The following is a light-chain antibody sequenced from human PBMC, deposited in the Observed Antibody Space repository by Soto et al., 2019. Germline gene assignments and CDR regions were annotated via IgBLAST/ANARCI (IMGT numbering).Light chain of an antibody. CDR2: DAS. CDR3: QQRSKWPPYN. Sequence: EIVLTQSPATLSLFPGERATLSCRASQSVSSYLAWYQQKPGQAPRLLIYDASNRATGIPARFSGSGSGTDFTLTISSLEPEDFAVYYCQQRSKWPPYNFGQGTKLEIK. J-gene: IGKJ2*01. V-gene: IGKV3-11*01. CDR1: QSVSSY.